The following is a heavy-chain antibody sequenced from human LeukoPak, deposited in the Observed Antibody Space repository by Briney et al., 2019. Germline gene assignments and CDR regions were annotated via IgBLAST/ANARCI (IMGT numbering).Heavy chain of an antibody. CDR2: ISSTGGTT. D-gene: IGHD3-10*01. V-gene: IGHV3-23*01. CDR1: GFTFSSYW. CDR3: ARDLSPGPGWLGELGMPSD. J-gene: IGHJ4*01. Sequence: GGSLRLSCAASGFTFSSYWMSWVRQAPGKGLGWVSSISSTGGTTYYADSVKGRFTISRDNSKNTLYLQMNSRRAEDTAVYFGARDLSPGPGWLGELGMPSDGGQGTLVT.